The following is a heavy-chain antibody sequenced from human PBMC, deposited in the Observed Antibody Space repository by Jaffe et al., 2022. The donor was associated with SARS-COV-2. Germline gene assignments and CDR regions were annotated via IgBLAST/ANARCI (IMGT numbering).Heavy chain of an antibody. CDR1: GYTFTSYY. D-gene: IGHD6-19*01. CDR2: INPSGGST. CDR3: ARVVIAVAGDYYGMDV. V-gene: IGHV1-46*01. Sequence: QVQLVQSGAEVKKPGASVKVSCKASGYTFTSYYMHWVRQAPGQGLEWMGIINPSGGSTSYAQKFQGRVTMTRDTSTSTVYMELSSLRSEDTAVYYCARVVIAVAGDYYGMDVWGQGTTVTVSS. J-gene: IGHJ6*02.